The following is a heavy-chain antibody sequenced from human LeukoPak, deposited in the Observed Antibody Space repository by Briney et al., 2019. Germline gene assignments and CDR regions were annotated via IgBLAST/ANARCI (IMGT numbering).Heavy chain of an antibody. Sequence: GESLKISCKGSGYSFTSYWIGWVRQMPGKGLEWMGIIYPGDSDTRYSPSFQGQVTISADKSISTAYLQWSSLKASNTAMYYCARYVAVTAGNFDYWGQGTLVTVSS. CDR1: GYSFTSYW. D-gene: IGHD2-21*02. V-gene: IGHV5-51*01. J-gene: IGHJ4*02. CDR3: ARYVAVTAGNFDY. CDR2: IYPGDSDT.